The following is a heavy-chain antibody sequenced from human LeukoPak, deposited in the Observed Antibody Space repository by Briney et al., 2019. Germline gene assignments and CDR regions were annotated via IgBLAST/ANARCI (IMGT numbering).Heavy chain of an antibody. CDR3: ARGQVVRDY. V-gene: IGHV4-34*01. Sequence: SETLSLTCAVYGGSFSGYYWSWIRQPPGKGLEWIGEIIHGGSTNYNPSLKSRVTISVDTSKNQFSLKLSSVTAADTAVYYCARGQVVRDYWGQGTLVTVSS. J-gene: IGHJ4*02. CDR1: GGSFSGYY. CDR2: IIHGGST. D-gene: IGHD2-15*01.